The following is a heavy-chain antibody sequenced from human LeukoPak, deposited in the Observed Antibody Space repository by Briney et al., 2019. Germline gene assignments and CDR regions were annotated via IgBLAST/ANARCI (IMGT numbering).Heavy chain of an antibody. CDR3: ARSSSMGAYGMDV. J-gene: IGHJ6*04. Sequence: GGSLRLSCAVSGFTFSSYWMSWVRQAPGKGLEWVANIKQDGSEKYYVDSVKGRFTISRDNAKNSLYLQMNSLRAEDTAVYYCARSSSMGAYGMDVWGKGTTVTVSS. D-gene: IGHD2-2*01. V-gene: IGHV3-7*03. CDR2: IKQDGSEK. CDR1: GFTFSSYW.